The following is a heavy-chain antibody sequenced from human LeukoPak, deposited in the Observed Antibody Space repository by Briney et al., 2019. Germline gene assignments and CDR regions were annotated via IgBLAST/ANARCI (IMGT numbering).Heavy chain of an antibody. CDR1: GFTFTNAW. CDR3: ARDRGRQAVAGTYDAFDI. V-gene: IGHV3-30*03. CDR2: ISYDGNNK. Sequence: GGSLRLSCEASGFTFTNAWMNWVRQVPGKGLEWVAVISYDGNNKFYADSVKGRFIISRDNSRKTLHLQMFRVRTEDMAVYFCARDRGRQAVAGTYDAFDIWGLGTVVTVSS. D-gene: IGHD6-19*01. J-gene: IGHJ3*02.